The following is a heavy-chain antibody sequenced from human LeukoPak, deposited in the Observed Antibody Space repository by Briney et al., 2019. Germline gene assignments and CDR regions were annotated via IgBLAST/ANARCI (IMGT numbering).Heavy chain of an antibody. CDR3: ARRTSDWPGLDY. J-gene: IGHJ4*02. Sequence: ESLKISCKASGYSFTNYWIGWVRQMPGKRLEWMGIISPRDSDTRYSPSFQGQVTISADKSINTAYLQWSSLKASDTAMYYCARRTSDWPGLDYWGQGTLVTVSS. D-gene: IGHD6-19*01. CDR2: ISPRDSDT. V-gene: IGHV5-51*01. CDR1: GYSFTNYW.